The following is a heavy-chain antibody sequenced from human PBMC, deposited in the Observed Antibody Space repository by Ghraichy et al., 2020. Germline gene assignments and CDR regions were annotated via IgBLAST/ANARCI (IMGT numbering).Heavy chain of an antibody. CDR3: ARTTGYYDSIGYFHQDFDY. CDR2: IYYSGST. J-gene: IGHJ4*02. V-gene: IGHV4-59*08. D-gene: IGHD3-22*01. Sequence: SETLSLTCTVSAVSISSYYWSWIRQPPGKGLEWIGYIYYSGSTNYNPSLKSRVTISIDTSKNQFSLKLSSVTAADTAVYYCARTTGYYDSIGYFHQDFDYWGQGTLVTVSS. CDR1: AVSISSYY.